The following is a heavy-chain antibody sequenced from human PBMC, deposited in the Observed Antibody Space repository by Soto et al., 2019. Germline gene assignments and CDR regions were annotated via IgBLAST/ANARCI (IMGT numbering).Heavy chain of an antibody. CDR3: TTNAAVASLTTFDY. CDR1: GFTFTNAW. Sequence: GGSLRLSCAASGFTFTNAWMNWVRQAPGKGLELVGRIKSTIDGGTTDYAAPVKGRFTISRDDSKNTLYLQMNSLKTEDTAVYYCTTNAAVASLTTFDYWGQGTLVTVSS. CDR2: IKSTIDGGTT. D-gene: IGHD6-19*01. V-gene: IGHV3-15*07. J-gene: IGHJ4*01.